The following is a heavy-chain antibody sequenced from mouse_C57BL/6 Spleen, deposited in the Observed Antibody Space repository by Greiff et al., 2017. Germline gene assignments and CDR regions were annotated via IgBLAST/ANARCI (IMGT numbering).Heavy chain of an antibody. Sequence: VQLQQSGPELVKPGASVKISCKASGYAFSSSWMNWVKQRPGKGLEWIGRIYPGDGDTNYNGKFKGKATLTADKSSSTAYMQLSSLTSEDSAVYFCARRGVYYDYDAWYFDVWGTGTTVTVSS. D-gene: IGHD2-4*01. CDR1: GYAFSSSW. V-gene: IGHV1-82*01. CDR3: ARRGVYYDYDAWYFDV. CDR2: IYPGDGDT. J-gene: IGHJ1*03.